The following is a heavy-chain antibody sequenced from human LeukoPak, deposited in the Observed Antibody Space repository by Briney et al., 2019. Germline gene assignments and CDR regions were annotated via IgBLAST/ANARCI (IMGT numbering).Heavy chain of an antibody. CDR3: ARRKEWLDFDY. V-gene: IGHV3-21*01. CDR2: ISSSSSYI. CDR1: GFTFSSYS. D-gene: IGHD6-19*01. J-gene: IGHJ4*02. Sequence: GGSLRLSCAASGFTFSSYSMNWVRQAPGKGLEWVSSISSSSSYIYYADSVKGRFTISRDNAKDSLYLQMNSLRAEDTAVYYCARRKEWLDFDYWGQGTLVTVSS.